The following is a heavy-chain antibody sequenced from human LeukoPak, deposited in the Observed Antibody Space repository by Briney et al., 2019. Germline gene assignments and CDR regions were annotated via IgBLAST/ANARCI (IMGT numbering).Heavy chain of an antibody. CDR3: ARDPRGGTSRDNWFDP. CDR2: MKYSGKT. Sequence: MTSETLSLTCTVSGDSISSSYWNWIRQPPGKGLEWIAYMKYSGKTDYNPSLKSRVTISVDTSKNQFSLKLNSVTAADTAVYYCARDPRGGTSRDNWFDPWGQGTLVTVSS. CDR1: GDSISSSY. V-gene: IGHV4-59*01. D-gene: IGHD1-1*01. J-gene: IGHJ5*02.